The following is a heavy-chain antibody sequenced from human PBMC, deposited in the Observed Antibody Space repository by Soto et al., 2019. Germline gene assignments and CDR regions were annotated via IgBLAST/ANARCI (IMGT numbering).Heavy chain of an antibody. D-gene: IGHD1-1*01. CDR3: ARGATGGTDYYYGMDV. V-gene: IGHV1-69*06. CDR2: IIPIFGTA. J-gene: IGHJ6*02. Sequence: QVQLVQSGAEVKKPGSSVKVSCKASGGSFSSYAISWVRQAPGQGLEWMGGIIPIFGTANYAQKFQGRVTITADKSTSTAYMELSSLRSEDTAVYYCARGATGGTDYYYGMDVWGQGTTVTVSS. CDR1: GGSFSSYA.